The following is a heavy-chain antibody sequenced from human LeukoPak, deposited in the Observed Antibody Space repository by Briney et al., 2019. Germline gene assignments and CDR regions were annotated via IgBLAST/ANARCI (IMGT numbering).Heavy chain of an antibody. Sequence: QTGGSLRLSCAASGFTFSNYAMSRVRQAPGKGLEWVSGISGTGGTTYYVDSVKGRFTISRDNSKNTLFLQMNSLRADDTAVYYCAKSSPRPGDRWGQGTLVIVSS. CDR1: GFTFSNYA. CDR2: ISGTGGTT. CDR3: AKSSPRPGDR. D-gene: IGHD6-6*01. V-gene: IGHV3-23*01. J-gene: IGHJ5*02.